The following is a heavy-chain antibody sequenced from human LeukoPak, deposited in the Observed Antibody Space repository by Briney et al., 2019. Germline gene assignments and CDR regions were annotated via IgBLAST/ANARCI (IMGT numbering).Heavy chain of an antibody. CDR1: GDSNSRSDSY. J-gene: IGHJ1*01. D-gene: IGHD3-22*01. CDR3: ARRRYFDGSGYLE. V-gene: IGHV4-39*01. Sequence: PSETLSLTCSVSGDSNSRSDSYWDWVRQPPGKGLEWIGTIYYSGRTYYSPSLKGRVTMSVDTSKSQFSLNLRSVTAADTATFYCARRRYFDGSGYLEWGQGTLLSVSS. CDR2: IYYSGRT.